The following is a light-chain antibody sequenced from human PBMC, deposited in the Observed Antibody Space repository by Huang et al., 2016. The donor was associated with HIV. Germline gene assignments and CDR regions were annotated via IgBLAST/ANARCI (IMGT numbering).Light chain of an antibody. CDR1: QDISNY. CDR3: QQLNSYPLT. V-gene: IGKV1-9*01. CDR2: GAS. J-gene: IGKJ4*01. Sequence: IQLTQSPSSLSASVGDRVTITCRASQDISNYLAWYHQKPGKAPKLLIYGASTLESGVPSRFSGSGSGTDFTLTISSLQPEDFATYYCQQLNSYPLTFGGGTRVEIK.